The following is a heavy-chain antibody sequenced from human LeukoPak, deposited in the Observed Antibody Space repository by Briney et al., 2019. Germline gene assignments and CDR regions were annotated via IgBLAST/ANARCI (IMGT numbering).Heavy chain of an antibody. CDR3: ARMGATLDY. Sequence: SETLSLTCAVYGGSFSGYYWSWIRQPPGKGLEWIGEINHSGSTNYNPSLKSRVTMSVDTSKNQFSLKLSSVTAADTAVYYCARMGATLDYWGQGTLVTVSS. J-gene: IGHJ4*02. CDR1: GGSFSGYY. V-gene: IGHV4-34*01. D-gene: IGHD1-26*01. CDR2: INHSGST.